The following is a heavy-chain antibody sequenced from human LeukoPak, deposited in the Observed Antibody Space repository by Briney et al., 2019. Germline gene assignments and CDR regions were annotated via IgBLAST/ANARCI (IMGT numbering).Heavy chain of an antibody. V-gene: IGHV7-4-1*02. D-gene: IGHD4-23*01. Sequence: ASVKVSCKASGYAFSNYAMNWVRQAPGQGLEWMGWVNTNTGNPTYAQGFTGRFVFSLDTSVSTAYLQISSLKAEDTAVYYCARNHYGGNSPLDAFDVWGQGTMVTVSS. CDR1: GYAFSNYA. CDR2: VNTNTGNP. CDR3: ARNHYGGNSPLDAFDV. J-gene: IGHJ3*01.